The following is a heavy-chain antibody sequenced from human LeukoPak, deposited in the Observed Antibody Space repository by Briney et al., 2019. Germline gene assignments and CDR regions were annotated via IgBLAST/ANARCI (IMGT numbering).Heavy chain of an antibody. CDR3: ARGDDAFYI. J-gene: IGHJ3*02. CDR1: GFTLSSYD. CDR2: ISSSGSTI. V-gene: IGHV3-48*03. Sequence: GGSLRLSCAASGFTLSSYDMNWVRQAPGKGLEWVSYISSSGSTIYYADSVKGRFTISRDNAKNSLCLQMNSLRAEDTAVYYCARGDDAFYIWGQGTMVTVSS.